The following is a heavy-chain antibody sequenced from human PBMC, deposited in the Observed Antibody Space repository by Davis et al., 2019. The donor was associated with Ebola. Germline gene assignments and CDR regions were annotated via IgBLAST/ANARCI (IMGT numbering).Heavy chain of an antibody. CDR3: APRNLGAYSGIFFAF. CDR1: GFTFNTKG. V-gene: IGHV3-48*02. CDR2: ISSSSSTI. Sequence: PGGSLRLSCAASGFTFNTKGMHWVRQAPGKGLEWFSYISSSSSTINYADSVKGRFTISRDNAKNSLYLQMNSLRDDDTAVYHCAPRNLGAYSGIFFAFWGQGTLVTVSS. J-gene: IGHJ4*02. D-gene: IGHD1-26*01.